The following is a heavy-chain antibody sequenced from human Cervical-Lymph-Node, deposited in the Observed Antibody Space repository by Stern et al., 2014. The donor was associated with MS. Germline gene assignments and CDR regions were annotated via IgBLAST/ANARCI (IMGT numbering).Heavy chain of an antibody. Sequence: EVQLVQSGAEVKKPGESLKISCKGSGYTFSNYWIGWVRQMPGKGLEWMGVVYPGDSDPRYSPSFQGQVTISADKSIDTAYLQWTGLKASDTAMYYCARRSGHRGAFDIWGQGTMVTVSS. CDR1: GYTFSNYW. D-gene: IGHD2-15*01. J-gene: IGHJ3*02. CDR2: VYPGDSDP. V-gene: IGHV5-51*03. CDR3: ARRSGHRGAFDI.